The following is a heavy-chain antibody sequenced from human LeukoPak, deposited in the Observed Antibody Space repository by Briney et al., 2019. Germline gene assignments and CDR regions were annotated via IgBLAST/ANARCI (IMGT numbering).Heavy chain of an antibody. V-gene: IGHV4-61*01. CDR3: ARGVRIGDSPYFDY. D-gene: IGHD2-15*01. CDR1: GGSVSSGSYY. Sequence: KPSETLSLTCTVSGGSVSSGSYYWSWIRQPPGKGLEWIGYIYYSGGTKYNPSLKSRVTISVDTSKNQFSLKLSSVTAADTAVYYCARGVRIGDSPYFDYWGQGTLVTVSS. CDR2: IYYSGGT. J-gene: IGHJ4*02.